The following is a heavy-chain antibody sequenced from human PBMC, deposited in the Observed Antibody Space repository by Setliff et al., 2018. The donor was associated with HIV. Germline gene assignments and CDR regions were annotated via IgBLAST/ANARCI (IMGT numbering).Heavy chain of an antibody. CDR3: AKGGYYDPTASFDI. J-gene: IGHJ3*02. D-gene: IGHD3-22*01. V-gene: IGHV3-9*01. CDR2: ISWNSGSK. Sequence: PGGSLRLSCAASGFTFDDYAMHWVRQAPGKGLEWVPGISWNSGSKRYAVSVKGRFTISRDNAKNSLHLQMNSLRADDTALYYCAKGGYYDPTASFDIWGQGTMVTVSS. CDR1: GFTFDDYA.